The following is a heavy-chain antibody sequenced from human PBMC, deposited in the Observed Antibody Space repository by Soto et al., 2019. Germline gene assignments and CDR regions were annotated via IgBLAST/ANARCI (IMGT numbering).Heavy chain of an antibody. D-gene: IGHD6-6*01. Sequence: GGSLRLSCAASGFTFSSYGMHWVRQAPGKGLEWVAVISYDGSNKYYADSVKGRFTISRDNSKNTLYLQMNSLRAEDTAVYYCAKNGGEEQLFPKSYYYYGMDVWGQGTTVTVSS. CDR2: ISYDGSNK. CDR3: AKNGGEEQLFPKSYYYYGMDV. CDR1: GFTFSSYG. V-gene: IGHV3-30*18. J-gene: IGHJ6*02.